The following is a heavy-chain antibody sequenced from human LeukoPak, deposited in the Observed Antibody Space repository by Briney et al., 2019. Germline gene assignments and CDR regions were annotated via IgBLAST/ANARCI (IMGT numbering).Heavy chain of an antibody. D-gene: IGHD1-26*01. CDR1: GYIFTNYY. CDR3: ARGSEAYSGSYFY. CDR2: INPSGGST. J-gene: IGHJ4*02. V-gene: IGHV1-46*01. Sequence: ASVKVSCKASGYIFTNYYMHWVRQAPGQGLEWMGLINPSGGSTSYAQKFQGRVTMTRDMSTSTVYMELSSLRSEDTAVYYCARGSEAYSGSYFYWGQGTLVTVSS.